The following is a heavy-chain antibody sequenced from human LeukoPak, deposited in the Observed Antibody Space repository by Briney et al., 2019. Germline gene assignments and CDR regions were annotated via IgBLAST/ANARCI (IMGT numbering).Heavy chain of an antibody. Sequence: ASVKVSCKASGYTFTGYYMHWVRQAPGQGLEWMGWINPNSGGTNYAQKFQGRVTMTRDTSISTAYMEQSRLRSDDTAVYYCARSRGRAAAGNFDYWGQGTLVTVSS. CDR1: GYTFTGYY. J-gene: IGHJ4*02. V-gene: IGHV1-2*02. CDR2: INPNSGGT. D-gene: IGHD6-13*01. CDR3: ARSRGRAAAGNFDY.